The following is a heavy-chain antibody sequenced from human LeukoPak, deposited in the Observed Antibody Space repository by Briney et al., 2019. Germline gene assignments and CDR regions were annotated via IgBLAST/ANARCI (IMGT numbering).Heavy chain of an antibody. V-gene: IGHV4-4*07. J-gene: IGHJ4*02. D-gene: IGHD3-22*01. Sequence: PSETLSLTCIFSGGSISSYYWSWIRQPAGKGLEWIGRIHTSGSTNYNPSLKSRVTMSVDTSKNQFSLKLSSVTAADTAVYYCAGDRYYYDSSGYYLFDYWGQGTLVTVSS. CDR3: AGDRYYYDSSGYYLFDY. CDR2: IHTSGST. CDR1: GGSISSYY.